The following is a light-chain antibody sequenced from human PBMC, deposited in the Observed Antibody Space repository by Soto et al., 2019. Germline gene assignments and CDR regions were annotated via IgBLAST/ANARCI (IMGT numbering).Light chain of an antibody. V-gene: IGLV2-8*01. CDR2: EVV. Sequence: GRRVTIYCTGTKNDIGVYDFVSWYQHHPGKAPRLIIYEVVQRPSGVPDRFSGSKSGNTASLTVSGLQAADEADYLYKSHARSNTSCFGSRTKSTVL. CDR3: KSHARSNTSC. J-gene: IGLJ1*01. CDR1: KNDIGVYDF.